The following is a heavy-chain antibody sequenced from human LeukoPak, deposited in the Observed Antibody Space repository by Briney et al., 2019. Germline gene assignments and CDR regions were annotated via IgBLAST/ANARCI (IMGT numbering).Heavy chain of an antibody. V-gene: IGHV4-39*01. CDR2: IYYTGGT. CDR1: GGPITSSSYY. Sequence: SETLSLTCSVSGGPITSSSYYWGWIRQPPEKGRESFGSIYYTGGTNYSPSLKSRVTMSVDTFKNQFSLKLSSVTAADTAVYYCARHGGTRVTLVEVYYFDYWGQGTLVTVSS. CDR3: ARHGGTRVTLVEVYYFDY. J-gene: IGHJ4*02. D-gene: IGHD4-11*01.